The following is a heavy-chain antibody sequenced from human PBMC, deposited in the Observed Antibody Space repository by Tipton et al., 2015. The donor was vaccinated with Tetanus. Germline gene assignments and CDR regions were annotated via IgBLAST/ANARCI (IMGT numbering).Heavy chain of an antibody. J-gene: IGHJ4*02. V-gene: IGHV4-39*07. CDR2: T. CDR1: GDSISSSTYY. Sequence: TLSLTCTVSGDSISSSTYYWGWIRQPPGKGLEWIGSTYYNPSLKSRVTISVDTSKNQFSLKLSSVTAADTAVYYCARAGGGSWGNFDYWGQGTLVTVSS. CDR3: ARAGGGSWGNFDY. D-gene: IGHD6-13*01.